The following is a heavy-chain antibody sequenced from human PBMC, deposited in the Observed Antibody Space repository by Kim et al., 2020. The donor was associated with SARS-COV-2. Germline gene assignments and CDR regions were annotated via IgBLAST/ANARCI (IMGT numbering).Heavy chain of an antibody. CDR3: ARDQAITTIFGVVINPGDYYMDV. CDR1: GYTFTSYA. D-gene: IGHD3-3*01. CDR2: INTNTGNP. J-gene: IGHJ6*03. Sequence: ASVKVSCKASGYTFTSYAMNWVRQAPGQGLEWMGWINTNTGNPTYAQGFTGRFVFSLDTSVSTAYLQISSLKAEDTAVYYCARDQAITTIFGVVINPGDYYMDVWGEGTTVTVSS. V-gene: IGHV7-4-1*02.